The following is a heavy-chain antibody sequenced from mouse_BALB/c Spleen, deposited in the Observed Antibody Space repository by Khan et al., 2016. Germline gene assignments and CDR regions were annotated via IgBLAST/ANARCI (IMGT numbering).Heavy chain of an antibody. Sequence: VQLKESGAELVKPGASVKLSCTASGFKIKDTYMHWVKQRPEQGLEWIGRIDPANGNTKYDPKFQGKATITADTSSNTAYLQLSSLTSEDTAVYYCANWDWYFDVWGAGTTVTVSS. D-gene: IGHD4-1*01. V-gene: IGHV14-3*02. CDR1: GFKIKDTY. J-gene: IGHJ1*01. CDR2: IDPANGNT. CDR3: ANWDWYFDV.